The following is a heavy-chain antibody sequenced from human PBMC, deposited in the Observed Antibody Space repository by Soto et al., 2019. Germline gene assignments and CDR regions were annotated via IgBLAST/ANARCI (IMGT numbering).Heavy chain of an antibody. D-gene: IGHD2-15*01. V-gene: IGHV1-2*02. CDR2: IIPNSGGP. CDR3: ARDGSGLPGALDI. Sequence: QVQLVQSGAEVKKPGASVEVSCKASGYTFNDHYIHWVRQAPGQGLEWMGWIIPNSGGPKYAEKFQGRLTVTRATFTSTAYMELARLTSDDTAVYYCARDGSGLPGALDIWGRGTMVTVSS. J-gene: IGHJ3*02. CDR1: GYTFNDHY.